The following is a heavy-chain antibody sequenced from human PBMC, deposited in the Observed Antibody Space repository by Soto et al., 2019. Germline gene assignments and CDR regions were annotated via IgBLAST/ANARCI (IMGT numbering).Heavy chain of an antibody. V-gene: IGHV1-69*01. CDR3: ASRPINGYNT. CDR1: GGTFSNYA. Sequence: QVQLVQSGAELKKPGTSVKVSCKSSGGTFSNYAITWVRQAPGQGLEWMGGIIPIFGTSNYAQKFQGRVTFTADESITTTYMELGSLKSEDTVVYYCASRPINGYNTWGQGTLVTVSA. D-gene: IGHD5-12*01. J-gene: IGHJ5*02. CDR2: IIPIFGTS.